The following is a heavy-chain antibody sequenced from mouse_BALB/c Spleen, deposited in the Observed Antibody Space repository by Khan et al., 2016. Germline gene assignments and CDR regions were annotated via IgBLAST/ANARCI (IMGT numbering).Heavy chain of an antibody. CDR3: ARKGARNSYAMEY. V-gene: IGHV5-17*02. Sequence: EVELVESGGGLVQPGGSRKLSCAASGFTFSSFGIHLVRQAPEKGLEWVAYISSCSSTIYYADTVKGRFTLSSTHPTNTLFLQLTRLRSEDSAMYYCARKGARNSYAMEYWGQGTSVTVSS. CDR2: ISSCSSTI. J-gene: IGHJ4*01. CDR1: GFTFSSFG.